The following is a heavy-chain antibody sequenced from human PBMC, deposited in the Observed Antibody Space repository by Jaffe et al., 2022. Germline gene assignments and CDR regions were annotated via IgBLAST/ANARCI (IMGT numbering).Heavy chain of an antibody. CDR3: ARYQQRGFDY. CDR1: GGSISGSD. CDR2: AFYSGVI. J-gene: IGHJ4*02. Sequence: QVQLQESGPGLVKPSETLSLTCTVSGGSISGSDWTWIRQPPGKGLEWIGCAFYSGVIEYNPSLKSRATISVDTSKNQFSLNLSSVTAADTAVYFCARYQQRGFDYWGQGTLVTVSS. D-gene: IGHD6-25*01. V-gene: IGHV4-59*01.